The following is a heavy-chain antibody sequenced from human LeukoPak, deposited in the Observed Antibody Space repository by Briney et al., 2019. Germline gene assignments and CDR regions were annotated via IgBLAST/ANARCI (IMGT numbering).Heavy chain of an antibody. CDR3: ARDPNSAL. CDR2: IYTSGST. J-gene: IGHJ4*02. Sequence: SETLSLTCTVSGGSISNSYWSWIRQPAGRGLEWIGRIYTSGSTNYNHNPSLKSRVTMSVDTSKNQFSLKLSSVTAADTAVYYCARDPNSALWGQGTLVTVSS. CDR1: GGSISNSY. D-gene: IGHD2-21*01. V-gene: IGHV4-4*07.